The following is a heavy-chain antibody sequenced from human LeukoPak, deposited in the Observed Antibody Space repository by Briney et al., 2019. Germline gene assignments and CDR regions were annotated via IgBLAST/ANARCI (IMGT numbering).Heavy chain of an antibody. CDR2: MNPANGNT. CDR1: GYTFTSYD. J-gene: IGHJ5*02. Sequence: ASVKVSCKASGYTFTSYDIHWVRQATGQGLEWMGSMNPANGNTVYARKFQGRVTITRDISISTAYMELSSLRSEDTAVYYCARVGCSPISCHTWFDPWGQGTLVTVSS. D-gene: IGHD2-2*01. CDR3: ARVGCSPISCHTWFDP. V-gene: IGHV1-8*03.